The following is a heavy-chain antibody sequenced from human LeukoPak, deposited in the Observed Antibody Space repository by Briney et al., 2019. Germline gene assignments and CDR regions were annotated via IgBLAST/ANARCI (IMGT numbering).Heavy chain of an antibody. D-gene: IGHD3-22*01. Sequence: VASVKVSCKASGYTFTSYDINWVRQATGQGLEWMGWMNPNSGNTGYAQKLQGRVTMTTDTSTSTAYMELRSLRSDDTAVYYCARTTYYYDSSLGLWGQGTLVTVSS. V-gene: IGHV1-8*02. J-gene: IGHJ4*02. CDR2: MNPNSGNT. CDR3: ARTTYYYDSSLGL. CDR1: GYTFTSYD.